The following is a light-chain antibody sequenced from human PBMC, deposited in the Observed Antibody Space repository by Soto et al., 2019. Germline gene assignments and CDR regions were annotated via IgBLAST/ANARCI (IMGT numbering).Light chain of an antibody. Sequence: EIVLTQSPGTLSLSPGERATLSCRASQIVTSSYLAWYQQKPGQAPRLLIYGASSRATGIPDRFSGSGSGTDFTLTISRLEPVDFAVYYCLQYGRSPAFGGGTKVEIK. V-gene: IGKV3-20*01. CDR1: QIVTSSY. CDR3: LQYGRSPA. J-gene: IGKJ4*01. CDR2: GAS.